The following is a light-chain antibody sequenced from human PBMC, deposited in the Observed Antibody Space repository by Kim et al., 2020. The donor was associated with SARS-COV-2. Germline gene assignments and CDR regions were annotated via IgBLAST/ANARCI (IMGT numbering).Light chain of an antibody. CDR2: GKN. CDR1: NLRSYY. J-gene: IGLJ1*01. V-gene: IGLV3-19*01. CDR3: NSRDSSGNHYV. Sequence: SSELTQDPAVSVALGQTVRITCQGDNLRSYYASWYQQKPGQAPVLVTYGKNNRPSGIPDRFSGSSSGNTASLTITGAQAEDEADYYCNSRDSSGNHYVFG.